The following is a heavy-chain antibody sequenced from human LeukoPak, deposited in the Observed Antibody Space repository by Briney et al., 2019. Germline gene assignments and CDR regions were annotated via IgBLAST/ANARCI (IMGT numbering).Heavy chain of an antibody. J-gene: IGHJ4*02. CDR1: GFTFNSYW. CDR3: TRGVAYYYGSGSLY. V-gene: IGHV3-74*01. D-gene: IGHD3-10*01. CDR2: INSDGSST. Sequence: PGGSLRLSCAASGFTFNSYWMHWVRHAPGKELVCVSRINSDGSSTSYADSVKGRFTISRDNAKNTLYLQMNSLRAEDTAVYYCTRGVAYYYGSGSLYWGQGTLVTVSS.